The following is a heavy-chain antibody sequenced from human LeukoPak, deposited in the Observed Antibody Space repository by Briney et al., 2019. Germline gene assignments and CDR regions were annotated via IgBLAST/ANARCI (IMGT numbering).Heavy chain of an antibody. CDR1: GFTSDDYS. CDR3: VKDRRGSDAFDI. J-gene: IGHJ3*02. CDR2: ISWNGDCT. D-gene: IGHD3-10*01. Sequence: GGSLRPSCAASGFTSDDYSMYCVRQAPGKVLEWVFLISWNGDCTYYADSVKGRFNISRDNSKNSLYLQMKSLRTEDTALYYCVKDRRGSDAFDIWGQGTMVTVSS. V-gene: IGHV3-43*01.